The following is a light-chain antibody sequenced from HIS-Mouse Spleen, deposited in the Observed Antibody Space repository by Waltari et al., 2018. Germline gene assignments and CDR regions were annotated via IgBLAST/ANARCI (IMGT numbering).Light chain of an antibody. J-gene: IGKJ5*01. CDR3: QQRSNWPPRVT. V-gene: IGKV3-11*01. CDR2: DAS. CDR1: QSVSSY. Sequence: EIVLTQSPATLSLSPGERATLSCRASQSVSSYLAWYQQKPGQAPRLLIYDASKRATGLPARFSGSGSGTDFTLTISSLEPEDFAVYYCQQRSNWPPRVTFGQGTRLEIK.